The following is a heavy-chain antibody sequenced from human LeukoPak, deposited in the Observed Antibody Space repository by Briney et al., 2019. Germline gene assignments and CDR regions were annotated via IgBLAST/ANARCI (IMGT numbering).Heavy chain of an antibody. J-gene: IGHJ4*02. CDR2: MSYDGRQT. CDR1: GFTFSSYG. V-gene: IGHV3-30*18. CDR3: AKDFNTVTTLDS. Sequence: PGRSLRLSCAASGFTFSSYGMHWVRQAPGKGLEWVAVMSYDGRQTYYADSVKGRFTISRDNSKSTVYLQMNNLTTDDTAVYSCAKDFNTVTTLDSWGQGTLVTVSS. D-gene: IGHD4-17*01.